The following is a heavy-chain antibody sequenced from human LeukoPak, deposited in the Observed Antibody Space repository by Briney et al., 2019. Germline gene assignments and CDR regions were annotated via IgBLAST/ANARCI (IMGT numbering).Heavy chain of an antibody. V-gene: IGHV4-59*08. D-gene: IGHD2-2*01. Sequence: SETLSLTCTVSGGSISGYYWSWIRQPPGKGLEWIGYIYYSGSTNYNPSLKSRVTISVDTSKNQFSLKLSSVTAADTAVYYCARPFSCSSTSCYGFDPWGQGTLVTVSS. J-gene: IGHJ5*02. CDR1: GGSISGYY. CDR3: ARPFSCSSTSCYGFDP. CDR2: IYYSGST.